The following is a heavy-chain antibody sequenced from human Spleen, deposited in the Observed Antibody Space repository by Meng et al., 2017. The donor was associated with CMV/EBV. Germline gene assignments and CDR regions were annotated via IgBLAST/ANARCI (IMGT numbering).Heavy chain of an antibody. D-gene: IGHD1-26*01. CDR3: VKDFGSYLNDYYYSLEV. V-gene: IGHV3-23*03. CDR1: GFTFSSYA. Sequence: GGSLRLSCAASGFTFSSYAMNWVRQAPGKGQEWVSVGYGGGSSTSYADSVKGRFTVARDNSRDTLYLQMNNVRVEDTALYYCVKDFGSYLNDYYYSLEVWGQRTTVTVSS. J-gene: IGHJ6*02. CDR2: GYGGGSST.